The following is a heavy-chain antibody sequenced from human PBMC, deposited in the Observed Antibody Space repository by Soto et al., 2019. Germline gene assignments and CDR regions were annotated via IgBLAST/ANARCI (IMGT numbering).Heavy chain of an antibody. CDR3: ARTGYSSTWYSVGWSNSGYYYYHMD. CDR1: RFTFSDYW. Sequence: GGSLRLSCAASRFTFSDYWMSWVRQAPGKGLEWVANIKQDGSEKYYVDSVKGRFTISRDNTKNSLYLQMNSLAAEDTAVYYCARTGYSSTWYSVGWSNSGYYYYHMD. V-gene: IGHV3-7*01. J-gene: IGHJ6*01. CDR2: IKQDGSEK. D-gene: IGHD2-2*01.